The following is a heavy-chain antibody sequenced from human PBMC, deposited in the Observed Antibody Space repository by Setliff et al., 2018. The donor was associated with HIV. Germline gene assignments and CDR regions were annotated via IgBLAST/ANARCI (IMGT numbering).Heavy chain of an antibody. CDR1: GFTFHDYA. J-gene: IGHJ3*01. CDR2: IGWDCGHI. V-gene: IGHV3-9*01. Sequence: HPGVSMRLSCSASGFTFHDYAMHWVRQAPGKGLEWVSRIGWDCGHIDYANSVQGRFTISRDNAKNSLYLQMSSLRPEDTALDYCTRSGFSSWPADALDVWGQGTMVTVS. CDR3: TRSGFSSWPADALDV. D-gene: IGHD2-2*01.